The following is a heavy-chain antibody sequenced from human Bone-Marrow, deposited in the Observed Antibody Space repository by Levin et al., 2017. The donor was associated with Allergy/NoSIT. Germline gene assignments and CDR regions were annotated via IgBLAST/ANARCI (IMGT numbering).Heavy chain of an antibody. Sequence: GESLKISCTTSGFTFSDYTMHWFRQTPGRGLEWLGFIRSNTNGGTTEYAASVKGRFTISRDDSEHIALLQMNSLQNEDTALYYCARGLYSNSPLGAYWGPGTLVTVSS. J-gene: IGHJ4*02. V-gene: IGHV3-49*03. D-gene: IGHD6-13*01. CDR3: ARGLYSNSPLGAY. CDR2: IRSNTNGGTT. CDR1: GFTFSDYT.